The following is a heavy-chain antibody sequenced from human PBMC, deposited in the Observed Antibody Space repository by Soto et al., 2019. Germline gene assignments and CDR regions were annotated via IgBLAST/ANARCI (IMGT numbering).Heavy chain of an antibody. D-gene: IGHD1-26*01. J-gene: IGHJ4*02. CDR1: GFTFSSYG. CDR3: AAGIVPS. V-gene: IGHV3-30*03. CDR2: ISYDGSNK. Sequence: GGSLRLSCAASGFTFSSYGMHWVRQAPGKGLEWVAVISYDGSNKYYADSVKGRFTISRDNSKNTLYLQMNSLRAEDTAVYYCAAGIVPSWGQGTLVTVSS.